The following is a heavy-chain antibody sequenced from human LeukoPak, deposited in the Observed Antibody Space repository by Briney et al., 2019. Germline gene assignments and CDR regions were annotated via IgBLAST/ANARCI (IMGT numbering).Heavy chain of an antibody. J-gene: IGHJ5*02. V-gene: IGHV1-18*01. CDR1: GYTFTSYG. CDR3: ARYSSGWYNWFDP. D-gene: IGHD6-19*01. Sequence: ASVKVSCKASGYTFTSYGISWVRQAPGQGLEWMGWISAYNGNTNYAQKLQGRVTMATDTSTTTAYMELRSLRSDDTAVYYCARYSSGWYNWFDPWGQGTLVTVSS. CDR2: ISAYNGNT.